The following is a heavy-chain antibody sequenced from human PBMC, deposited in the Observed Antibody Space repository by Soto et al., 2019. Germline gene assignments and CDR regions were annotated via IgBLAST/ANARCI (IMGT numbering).Heavy chain of an antibody. Sequence: EVQLVESGGGVVQPGGSLRLSCAASGFIVSDTYMNWVRQAPGKGLEWVSVIYRCGDTYYADSVKGRFTISRDNSTVYLQMNNLRAEDTAMYYCAKEGIGGIFGAGGFDPWGQGTLVTVSS. J-gene: IGHJ5*02. CDR1: GFIVSDTY. D-gene: IGHD3-3*01. CDR2: IYRCGDT. CDR3: AKEGIGGIFGAGGFDP. V-gene: IGHV3-53*01.